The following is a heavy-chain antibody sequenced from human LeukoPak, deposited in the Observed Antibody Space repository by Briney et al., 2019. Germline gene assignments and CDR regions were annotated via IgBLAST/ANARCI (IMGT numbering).Heavy chain of an antibody. CDR1: GGSISSSSYY. CDR3: ARTGMRITILGVPQEV. Sequence: SETLSLTRTVSGGSISSSSYYWGWIRQPPGKGLEWIGSIFYSGSTYYNPSLRSRVTISVDTSKNQFSLKLSSVTAADTAVYYCARTGMRITILGVPQEVWGKGTTVTVSS. V-gene: IGHV4-39*01. J-gene: IGHJ6*04. CDR2: IFYSGST. D-gene: IGHD3-3*01.